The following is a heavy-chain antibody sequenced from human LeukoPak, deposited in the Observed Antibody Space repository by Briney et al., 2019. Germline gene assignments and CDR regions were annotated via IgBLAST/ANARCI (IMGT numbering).Heavy chain of an antibody. CDR2: INPSRGST. V-gene: IGHV1-46*01. D-gene: IGHD3-3*01. J-gene: IGHJ5*02. Sequence: ASVKVSCRASGYTFMSYYMHWVRQAPGQGLEWMGTINPSRGSTTYAQRFQDRVTLTRDTSTSTVYMALSSLRSEDTAVYYCARDLRIFGVAYWFDPWGQGTLVTVSS. CDR1: GYTFMSYY. CDR3: ARDLRIFGVAYWFDP.